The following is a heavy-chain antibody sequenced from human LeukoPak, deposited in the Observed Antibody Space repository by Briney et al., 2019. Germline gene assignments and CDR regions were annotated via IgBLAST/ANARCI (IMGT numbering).Heavy chain of an antibody. V-gene: IGHV1-8*02. D-gene: IGHD3-10*01. CDR3: ARDPYYGSGSYRYGMDV. Sequence: GASVKVSCKASGGTFSSYAISWVRQATGQGLEWMGWMNPNSANTGYAQKFQGRVTMTRNTSISTAYMELSSLRSEDTAVYYCARDPYYGSGSYRYGMDVWGKGTTVTISS. CDR1: GGTFSSYA. CDR2: MNPNSANT. J-gene: IGHJ6*04.